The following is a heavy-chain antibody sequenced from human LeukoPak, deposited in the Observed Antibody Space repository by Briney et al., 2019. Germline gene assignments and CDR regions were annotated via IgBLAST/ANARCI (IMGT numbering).Heavy chain of an antibody. J-gene: IGHJ6*02. CDR1: GYTFTSYY. CDR2: INHSGGSK. CDR3: ARYVLRFLEWLPWRPYYYGMDV. Sequence: ASVRVSCTASGYTFTSYYMHWVRQAPGKGLEGMGIINHSGGSKIYAQTLQGRVTMTRDTATSTVYMELSSLRSEDTAVYYCARYVLRFLEWLPWRPYYYGMDVWGQGTTVTVSS. V-gene: IGHV1-46*04. D-gene: IGHD3-3*01.